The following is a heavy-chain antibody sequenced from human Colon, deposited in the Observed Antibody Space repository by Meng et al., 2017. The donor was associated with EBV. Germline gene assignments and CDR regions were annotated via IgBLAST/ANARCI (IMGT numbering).Heavy chain of an antibody. CDR1: GGSFSGYY. V-gene: IGHV4-34*01. D-gene: IGHD4-17*01. CDR3: ARRTTVNLRSFDS. J-gene: IGHJ4*02. CDR2: INHSGST. Sequence: QVQVQRGGEGLLKPSGTLSLTCACSGGSFSGYYWSWIRQAPGKGLEWIGEINHSGSTKFNPSLESRVSISVDTSENQVSLKLTSVTAADTAVYYCARRTTVNLRSFDSWGQGTLVTVSS.